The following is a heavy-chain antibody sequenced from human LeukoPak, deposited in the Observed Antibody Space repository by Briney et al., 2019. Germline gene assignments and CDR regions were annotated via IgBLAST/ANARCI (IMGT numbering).Heavy chain of an antibody. J-gene: IGHJ4*02. CDR2: ISYDGSNK. V-gene: IGHV3-30-3*01. CDR1: GFTFSSYA. D-gene: IGHD1-26*01. Sequence: GRSLRLSCAASGFTFSSYAMHWVRQAPGKGLEWVAVISYDGSNKYYADSVKGRFTISRDNSKNTLYLQMNSLRAEDTAVYYCARDAPSSGSYPDYWGQGTLVTVSS. CDR3: ARDAPSSGSYPDY.